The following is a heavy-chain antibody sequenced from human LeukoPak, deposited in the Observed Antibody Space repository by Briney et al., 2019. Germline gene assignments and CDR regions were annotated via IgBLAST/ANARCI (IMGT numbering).Heavy chain of an antibody. J-gene: IGHJ4*02. Sequence: SETLSLTCAVYGGSFSGYYWSWIRQPPGKGLEWIGEINHSGSTNYNPSLKSRVTISVDTSKNQFSLKLSSVTAADTAVYYCARAGDIVATMGIFDYWGQGTLVTVSS. CDR2: INHSGST. D-gene: IGHD5-12*01. CDR3: ARAGDIVATMGIFDY. V-gene: IGHV4-34*01. CDR1: GGSFSGYY.